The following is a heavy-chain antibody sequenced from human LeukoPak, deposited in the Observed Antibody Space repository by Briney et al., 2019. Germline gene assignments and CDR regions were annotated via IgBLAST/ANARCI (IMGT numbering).Heavy chain of an antibody. V-gene: IGHV1-18*01. D-gene: IGHD1-26*01. J-gene: IGHJ4*02. CDR2: TSAYNGNT. CDR3: ARVTRVVGATPLDY. Sequence: GASVKVSCKASGYTFTSYGISWVRQAPGQGLEWMGWTSAYNGNTNYAQKLQGRVTMTTDTSTSTAYMELRSLRSDDTAVYYCARVTRVVGATPLDYWGQGILVTVSS. CDR1: GYTFTSYG.